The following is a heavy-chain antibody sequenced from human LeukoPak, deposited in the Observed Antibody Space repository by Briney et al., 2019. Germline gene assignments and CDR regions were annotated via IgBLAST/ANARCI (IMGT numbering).Heavy chain of an antibody. CDR2: ISWNSGSI. V-gene: IGHV3-9*01. Sequence: GGSLRLSCAASGFTFDDYAMHWVRQAPGKGLEWVSGISWNSGSIGYADSVKGRFTISRDNAKNSLHLQMNSLRAEDTALYYCAKDTQYYYGSGSTFDYWGQGTLVTVSS. CDR1: GFTFDDYA. CDR3: AKDTQYYYGSGSTFDY. D-gene: IGHD3-10*01. J-gene: IGHJ4*02.